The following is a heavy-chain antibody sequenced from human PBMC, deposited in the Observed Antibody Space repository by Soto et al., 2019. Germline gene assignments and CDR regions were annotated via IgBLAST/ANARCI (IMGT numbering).Heavy chain of an antibody. CDR3: ARDLGSSYFYYLDV. Sequence: LSLTCTVSGGSITSSPSYWGWIRQPPGKGLEWIGYIYYSGRTSSNPSLKSRVTISVDTSKNQFSLKLSSVTAADTAVYYCARDLGSSYFYYLDVWGQGTTVTVSS. V-gene: IGHV4-61*05. D-gene: IGHD1-26*01. CDR2: IYYSGRT. J-gene: IGHJ6*03. CDR1: GGSITSSPSY.